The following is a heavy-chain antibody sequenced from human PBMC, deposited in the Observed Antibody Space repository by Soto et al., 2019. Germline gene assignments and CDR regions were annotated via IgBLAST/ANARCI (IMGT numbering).Heavy chain of an antibody. CDR2: ISGIGRNT. Sequence: PGGSLRLSCAASGFTFSSYAMSWVRQAPGKGLEWLSAISGIGRNTNDADSVKVLFTITRDNSKNTLELQMNSLRAEDTAVYYCAPPPGDYYYGMDVWGQGTTVTVSS. CDR3: APPPGDYYYGMDV. J-gene: IGHJ6*02. D-gene: IGHD3-10*01. CDR1: GFTFSSYA. V-gene: IGHV3-23*01.